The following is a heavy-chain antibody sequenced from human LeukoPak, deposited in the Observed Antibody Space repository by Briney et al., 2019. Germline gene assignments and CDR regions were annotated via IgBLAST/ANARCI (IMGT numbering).Heavy chain of an antibody. CDR1: GYTFTGYY. CDR3: ARSGRITIFGVVNNWFDP. V-gene: IGHV1-2*06. J-gene: IGHJ5*02. Sequence: ASVKVSCKASGYTFTGYYMHWVRQAPGQGLEWMGRINPNSGGTNYAQKFQGRVTMTRDTSISTAYMELSRLRSDDTAVYYRARSGRITIFGVVNNWFDPWGQGTLVTVSS. D-gene: IGHD3-3*01. CDR2: INPNSGGT.